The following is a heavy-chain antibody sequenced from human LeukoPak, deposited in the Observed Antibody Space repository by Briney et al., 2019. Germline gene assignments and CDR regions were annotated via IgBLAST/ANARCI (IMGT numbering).Heavy chain of an antibody. V-gene: IGHV1-46*01. Sequence: ASVKVSCKASGYTFTGYYMHWVRQAPGQGLEWMGIINPSGGSTSYAQKFQGRVTMTTDTSTSTAYMELRSLRSDDTAVYYCARVDCSSTSCFLDYMDVWGKGTTVTVSS. D-gene: IGHD2-2*01. CDR3: ARVDCSSTSCFLDYMDV. J-gene: IGHJ6*03. CDR1: GYTFTGYY. CDR2: INPSGGST.